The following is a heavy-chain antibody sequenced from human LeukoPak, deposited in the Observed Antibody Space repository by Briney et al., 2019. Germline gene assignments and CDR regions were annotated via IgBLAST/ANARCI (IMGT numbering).Heavy chain of an antibody. CDR2: INPNSGGT. Sequence: GASVKVSCKASGYTFTGYYMHWVRQAPGQGLEWMGWINPNSGGTNYAQKFQGRVTMTRDTSISTSYMELSRLRSDDTAVYYCARDSSWDSSGYWSYFDYWGQETLVTVSS. CDR1: GYTFTGYY. J-gene: IGHJ4*02. D-gene: IGHD3-22*01. CDR3: ARDSSWDSSGYWSYFDY. V-gene: IGHV1-2*02.